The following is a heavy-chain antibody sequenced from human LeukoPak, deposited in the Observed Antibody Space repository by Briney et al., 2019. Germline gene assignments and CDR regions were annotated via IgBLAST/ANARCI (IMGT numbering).Heavy chain of an antibody. V-gene: IGHV3-13*01. CDR2: IGPAGDT. Sequence: GRSLRLSCAPSGLTSTTFGTHWVRQVTGKGLDWVSAIGPAGDTDSPGCVKGRSTISRDSAKNSLYLQMNSLRAGDTAVYYCAREVANACDIWGQGTMVTVSS. CDR1: GLTSTTFG. J-gene: IGHJ3*02. CDR3: AREVANACDI.